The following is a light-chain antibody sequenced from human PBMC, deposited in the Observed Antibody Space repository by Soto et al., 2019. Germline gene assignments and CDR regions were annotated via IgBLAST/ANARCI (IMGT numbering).Light chain of an antibody. CDR3: AAWDVSLNGPV. CDR1: SSNIGNNA. V-gene: IGLV1-36*01. Sequence: QSVLTQPPSVSEAPRQRVTISCSGSSSNIGNNAVNWYQQLPGKAPKLLIYYDDLLPSGVSDRFSVSKSGTSASLAIRGLQAEDEADYYCAAWDVSLNGPVFGTGTKVTVL. J-gene: IGLJ1*01. CDR2: YDD.